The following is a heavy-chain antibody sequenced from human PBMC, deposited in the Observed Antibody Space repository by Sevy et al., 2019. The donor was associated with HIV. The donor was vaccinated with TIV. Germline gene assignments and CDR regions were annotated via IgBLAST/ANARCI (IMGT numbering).Heavy chain of an antibody. CDR2: ISAHNGDT. J-gene: IGHJ4*02. Sequence: ASVKVSCHTSGYTFTSYRISWVRQAPGQGLEWMGWISAHNGDTDYVRNFQGRVTMITETSTSTAYMELRSLRSDDTAVYYCARANCRGGRCYSLAYWGQGTLVTVSS. V-gene: IGHV1-18*01. CDR1: GYTFTSYR. CDR3: ARANCRGGRCYSLAY. D-gene: IGHD2-15*01.